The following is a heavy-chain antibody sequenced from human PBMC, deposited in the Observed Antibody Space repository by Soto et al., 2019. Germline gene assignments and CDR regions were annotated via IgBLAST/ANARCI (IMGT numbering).Heavy chain of an antibody. D-gene: IGHD5-18*01. CDR1: GGSISSSSYY. Sequence: QLQLQESGPGLVKPSETLSLTCTVSGGSISSSSYYWGWIRQPPGKGLEWIGNIYYSGSTYYNPSLNSRVTISIDTSKNQFSLKLYSVTAADTAVYYCARKEGGYSYGKFDYWGQGTLVTVSS. CDR3: ARKEGGYSYGKFDY. J-gene: IGHJ4*02. V-gene: IGHV4-39*01. CDR2: IYYSGST.